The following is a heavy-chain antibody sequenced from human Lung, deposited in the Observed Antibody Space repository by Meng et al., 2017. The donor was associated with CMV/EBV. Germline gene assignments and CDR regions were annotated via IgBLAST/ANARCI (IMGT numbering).Heavy chain of an antibody. CDR2: VNPISDDT. D-gene: IGHD6-19*01. V-gene: IGHV1-2*06. J-gene: IGHJ4*01. CDR1: GYSFRGFY. Sequence: CQASGYSFRGFYLHWARQAPGHGLEWLGRVNPISDDTHLAQKFEGRITVTRGATINTAFMELTRLRPDDTAVYYCAKSSDNGWSSWGPGTLVTVSS. CDR3: AKSSDNGWSS.